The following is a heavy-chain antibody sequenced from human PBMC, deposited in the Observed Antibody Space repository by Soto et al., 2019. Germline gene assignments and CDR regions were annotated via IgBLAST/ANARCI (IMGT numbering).Heavy chain of an antibody. CDR3: ARSEYYDFWSAGNWFDP. CDR2: INHSGST. CDR1: GGSFSGYY. D-gene: IGHD3-3*01. J-gene: IGHJ5*02. Sequence: PSETLSLTCAVYGGSFSGYYWSWIRQPPGKGLEWIGEINHSGSTNYNPSLKSRVTISVDTSKNQFSLKLSSVTAADTAVYYCARSEYYDFWSAGNWFDPWGQGTLVTVSS. V-gene: IGHV4-34*01.